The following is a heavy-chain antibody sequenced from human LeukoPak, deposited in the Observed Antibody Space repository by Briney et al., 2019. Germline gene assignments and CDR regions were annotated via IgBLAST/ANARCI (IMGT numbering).Heavy chain of an antibody. V-gene: IGHV1-46*01. D-gene: IGHD3-9*01. CDR3: ARDYDILTGSNWFDP. J-gene: IGHJ5*02. CDR2: INPSGGST. CDR1: GYTFTSYF. Sequence: ASVKVSCKASGYTFTSYFMHWVRQAPGQGLEWMGIINPSGGSTNYAQKFQGRVTMTRDTSISTAYMELSRLRSDDTAVYYCARDYDILTGSNWFDPWGQGTLVTVSS.